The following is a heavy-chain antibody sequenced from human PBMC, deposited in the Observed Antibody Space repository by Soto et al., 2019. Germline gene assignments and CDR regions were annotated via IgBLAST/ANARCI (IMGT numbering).Heavy chain of an antibody. Sequence: QVQLVESGGGVVQPGRSLRLSCAASGFTFSSYGMHWVRQAPGKGLEWVAVISYDGSNKYYADSVKGRFTISRDNSKNTLYLQMNSLRAEDTAVYYCAKDQSETWGQGTLVTVSS. CDR2: ISYDGSNK. J-gene: IGHJ5*02. CDR3: AKDQSET. V-gene: IGHV3-30*18. CDR1: GFTFSSYG.